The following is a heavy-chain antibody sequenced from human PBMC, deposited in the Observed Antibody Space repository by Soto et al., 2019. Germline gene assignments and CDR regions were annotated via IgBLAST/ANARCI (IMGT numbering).Heavy chain of an antibody. V-gene: IGHV1-2*02. CDR3: ARRGGVGVAGSAAFDM. Sequence: VQSGAVVKKPGASVTVSCSASGYPVTAYYMHWVRQAPGRGLEWMGGINPATGAAKYTQTFQGRVTMTRDTSTRTVFMELSGLTSKDTAVFYCARRGGVGVAGSAAFDMWGQGTLVTVSS. CDR1: GYPVTAYY. D-gene: IGHD3-3*01. CDR2: INPATGAA. J-gene: IGHJ3*02.